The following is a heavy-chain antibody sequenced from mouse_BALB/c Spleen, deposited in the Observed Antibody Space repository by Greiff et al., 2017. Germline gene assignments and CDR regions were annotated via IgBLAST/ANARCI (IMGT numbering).Heavy chain of an antibody. CDR1: GFTFSSYG. CDR2: ISSGGSYT. V-gene: IGHV5-6*02. D-gene: IGHD2-14*01. Sequence: EVKLMESGGDLVKPGGSLKLSCAASGFTFSSYGMSWVRQTPDKRLEWVATISSGGSYTYYPDSVKGRFTISRDNAKNTLYLQMSSLKSEDTAMYYCARRDRYDYWGQGTTLTVSS. CDR3: ARRDRYDY. J-gene: IGHJ2*01.